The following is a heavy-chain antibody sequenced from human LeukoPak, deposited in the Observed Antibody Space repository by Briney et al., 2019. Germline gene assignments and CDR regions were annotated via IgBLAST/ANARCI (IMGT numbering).Heavy chain of an antibody. CDR2: IKKDGSEK. Sequence: QAGGSLRLSCAASGFTFSTYWMSWVRQAPGKGLEWVANIKKDGSEKYYLDSVKGRFTISRDNAKNSLYLQMNSLRAEDTAVYYCARGSPANYNYYMDVWGKGTTVTVSS. J-gene: IGHJ6*03. V-gene: IGHV3-7*01. CDR3: ARGSPANYNYYMDV. D-gene: IGHD3-10*01. CDR1: GFTFSTYW.